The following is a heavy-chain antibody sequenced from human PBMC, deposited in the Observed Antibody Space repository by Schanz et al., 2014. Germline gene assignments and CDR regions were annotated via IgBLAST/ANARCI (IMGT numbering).Heavy chain of an antibody. CDR1: GFTFNTYL. Sequence: VRVVESGGDLVLPGGSLRLSCDGSGFTFNTYLMGWVRQVPGKGLEWVATISEDGSEKNYGDSVKGRFAVSRDNTRNTLYLQMNSLSAEDTAVYYCARGAGGLDTWGQGTPVTVSS. CDR3: ARGAGGLDT. J-gene: IGHJ5*02. CDR2: ISEDGSEK. D-gene: IGHD3-16*01. V-gene: IGHV3-7*01.